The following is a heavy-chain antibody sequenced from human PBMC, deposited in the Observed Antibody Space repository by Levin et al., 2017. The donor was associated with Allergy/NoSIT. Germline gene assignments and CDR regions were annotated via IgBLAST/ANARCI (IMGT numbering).Heavy chain of an antibody. CDR3: AMYYYDSSGYYEDGFDY. CDR2: INPNSGGT. V-gene: IGHV1-2*02. Sequence: ASVKVSCKASGYTFTGYYMHWVRQAPGQGLEWMGWINPNSGGTNYAQKFQGRVTMTRDTSISTAYMELSRLRSDDTAVYYCAMYYYDSSGYYEDGFDYWGQGTLVTVSS. J-gene: IGHJ4*02. D-gene: IGHD3-22*01. CDR1: GYTFTGYY.